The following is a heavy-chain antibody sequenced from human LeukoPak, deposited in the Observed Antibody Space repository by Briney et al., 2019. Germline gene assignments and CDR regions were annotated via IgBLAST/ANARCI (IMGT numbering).Heavy chain of an antibody. CDR3: ITPLPYSAQ. CDR1: GFTFSSYA. Sequence: GGSLRLSCAASGFTFSSYAMNWVRQAPGKGLEWVSTISGSGGSSYYADSVKGRFTIFRDNSKNTLYLQMSSLRAEDTAVYYCITPLPYSAQGGQGTLVTVSS. V-gene: IGHV3-23*01. CDR2: ISGSGGSS. J-gene: IGHJ4*02. D-gene: IGHD2-21*01.